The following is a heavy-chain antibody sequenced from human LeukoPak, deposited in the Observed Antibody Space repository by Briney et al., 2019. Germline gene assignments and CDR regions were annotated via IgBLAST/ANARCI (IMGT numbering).Heavy chain of an antibody. D-gene: IGHD3-3*01. CDR2: IWYDGSNK. J-gene: IGHJ6*03. Sequence: GGSLRLSCAASGFTFSSYGMHWVRQAPGKGLEWVAVIWYDGSNKYYADSVKGRFTISRDNSKNTLYLQINSLRAEDTAVYYCAKAGILEGDYYYYYMDVWGKGTTVTVSS. CDR1: GFTFSSYG. CDR3: AKAGILEGDYYYYYMDV. V-gene: IGHV3-33*06.